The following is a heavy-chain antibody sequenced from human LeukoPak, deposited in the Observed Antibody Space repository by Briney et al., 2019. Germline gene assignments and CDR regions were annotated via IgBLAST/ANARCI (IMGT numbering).Heavy chain of an antibody. CDR3: AKDEEVVPAAMGRGFDY. D-gene: IGHD2-2*01. J-gene: IGHJ4*02. CDR2: ISGSGGST. Sequence: GGSLRLSCAASGFTFSSYAMSWVRQAPGKGLEWVSAISGSGGSTYYADSVKGRFTISRDNSKNTLYLQMNSLRAEDTAVYYCAKDEEVVPAAMGRGFDYWGQGTLVTVSS. CDR1: GFTFSSYA. V-gene: IGHV3-23*01.